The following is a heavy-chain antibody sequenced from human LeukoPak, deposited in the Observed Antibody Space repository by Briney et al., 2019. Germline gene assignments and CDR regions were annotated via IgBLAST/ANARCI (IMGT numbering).Heavy chain of an antibody. Sequence: GGSLRLSCAASGFTFSSYAMHWVRQAPGKGLEYVSAISSNGGSTYYANSVKGRFTISRDNSKNTLYLQMGSLRAEDMAVYYCARDPRTVTNDYYYYYMDVWGKGTTVTVSS. CDR2: ISSNGGST. CDR1: GFTFSSYA. V-gene: IGHV3-64*01. CDR3: ARDPRTVTNDYYYYYMDV. J-gene: IGHJ6*03. D-gene: IGHD1-7*01.